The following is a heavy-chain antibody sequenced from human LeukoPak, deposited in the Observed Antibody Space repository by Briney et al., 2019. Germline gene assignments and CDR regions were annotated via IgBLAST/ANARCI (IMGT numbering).Heavy chain of an antibody. D-gene: IGHD6-13*01. CDR2: IIPIFGTA. Sequence: SVKVSCKASGGTFSSYAISWVRQAPGQGLEWMGRIIPIFGTANYAQKFQGRVTITADKSTSTAYMELSSLRSGDTAVYYCARAGVGIAGFDYWGQGTLVTVSS. CDR1: GGTFSSYA. V-gene: IGHV1-69*06. CDR3: ARAGVGIAGFDY. J-gene: IGHJ4*02.